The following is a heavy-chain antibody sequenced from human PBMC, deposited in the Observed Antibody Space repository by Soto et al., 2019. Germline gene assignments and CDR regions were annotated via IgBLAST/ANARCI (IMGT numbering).Heavy chain of an antibody. V-gene: IGHV3-30-3*01. CDR3: ARGDREDILVVVGARPGEYGIDI. CDR1: GFTFRNYA. J-gene: IGHJ6*02. Sequence: VQLVESGGGVVQPGGSLRLSCAASGFTFRNYAMHWVRQAPGKGLECLAVIAYDGSNAFYRDSVKGRFTISRDSSKNTLYLHMNSLRSEDTGVYYCARGDREDILVVVGARPGEYGIDIWGQGTTVTVSS. D-gene: IGHD2-15*01. CDR2: IAYDGSNA.